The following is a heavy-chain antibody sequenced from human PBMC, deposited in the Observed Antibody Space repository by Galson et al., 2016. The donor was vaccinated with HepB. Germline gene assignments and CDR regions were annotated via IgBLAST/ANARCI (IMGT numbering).Heavy chain of an antibody. V-gene: IGHV1-8*01. CDR3: ARVKHGNNYGRHYYYYYGFVV. J-gene: IGHJ6*02. CDR1: GYTFTIYD. D-gene: IGHD5-18*01. CDR2: MNPDSGNT. Sequence: SVKVSCKASGYTFTIYDINWVRQATGQGLEWVGRMNPDSGNTGYAQNFQGRVTLTRNTSISTVYMELSSLTSEDAAVYYCARVKHGNNYGRHYYYYYGFVVWGQGTPVTVSS.